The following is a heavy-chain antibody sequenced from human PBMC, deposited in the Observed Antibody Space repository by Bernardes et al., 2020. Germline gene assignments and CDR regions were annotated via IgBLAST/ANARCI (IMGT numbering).Heavy chain of an antibody. V-gene: IGHV4-4*02. Sequence: SETLSLTCAVSGGSISSSNWWSWVRQPPGKGLEWIGEIYHSGSTNYNPSLKSRVTISVDKSKNQFSLKLSSVTAADTAVYYCARAESPIFGTPDVWGKGTTVTVSS. CDR1: GGSISSSNW. D-gene: IGHD3-3*01. CDR2: IYHSGST. CDR3: ARAESPIFGTPDV. J-gene: IGHJ6*04.